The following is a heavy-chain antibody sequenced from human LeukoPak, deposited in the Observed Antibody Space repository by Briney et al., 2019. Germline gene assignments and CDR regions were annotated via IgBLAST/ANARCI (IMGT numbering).Heavy chain of an antibody. CDR1: GYTFTSYY. CDR2: INPSGGST. D-gene: IGHD3-22*01. J-gene: IGHJ3*02. Sequence: GASVKVSCKASGYTFTSYYMHWVRQAPGQGLEWMGIINPSGGSTSYAQKFQGRVTMTRDTSTSTVYMELSSLRSEDTAVYYCAWGLYYYDSSVGAFDIWGQGTMVTVSS. CDR3: AWGLYYYDSSVGAFDI. V-gene: IGHV1-46*01.